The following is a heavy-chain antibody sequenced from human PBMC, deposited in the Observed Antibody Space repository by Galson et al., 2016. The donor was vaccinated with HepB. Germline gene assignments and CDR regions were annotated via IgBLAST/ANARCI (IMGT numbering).Heavy chain of an antibody. CDR2: INSDGSST. CDR3: ARVGVIPYYYYGMDV. Sequence: SLRLSCAASGFTFTGYWIHWVRQVPGEGLVWVSRINSDGSSTHYADSVKGRFTISRDNAKNTVYLQMNSLRVEDTAVYYCARVGVIPYYYYGMDVWGQGTMVIVSS. CDR1: GFTFTGYW. D-gene: IGHD3-10*01. V-gene: IGHV3-74*01. J-gene: IGHJ6*01.